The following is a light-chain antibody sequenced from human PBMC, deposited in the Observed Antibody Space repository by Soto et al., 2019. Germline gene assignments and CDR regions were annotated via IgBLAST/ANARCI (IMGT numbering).Light chain of an antibody. V-gene: IGKV3-15*01. CDR1: QTVSSN. J-gene: IGKJ4*01. Sequence: ETVLTQSPGTLSLSPGERATLSCRASQTVSSNYLAWYQQKAGQAPRLLIYGASTRATGIPARFSGSGSGTEFTLTISSLQSEDFAVYYCQHYNNWLGTFGGGTKVDIK. CDR3: QHYNNWLGT. CDR2: GAS.